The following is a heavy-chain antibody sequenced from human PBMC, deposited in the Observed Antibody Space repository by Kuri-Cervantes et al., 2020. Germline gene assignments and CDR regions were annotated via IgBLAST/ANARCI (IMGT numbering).Heavy chain of an antibody. J-gene: IGHJ3*02. CDR3: ARSLGEQQLPREEGKAFDI. V-gene: IGHV4-30-4*08. D-gene: IGHD6-13*01. CDR2: IYYSGST. CDR1: GGSFSDYY. Sequence: SETLSLTCAVYGGSFSDYYWSWIRKPPGKGLEWIGYIYYSGSTYYNPSLKSRVTISVDTSKNQFSLKLSSVTAADTAVYYCARSLGEQQLPREEGKAFDIWGQGTMVTVSS.